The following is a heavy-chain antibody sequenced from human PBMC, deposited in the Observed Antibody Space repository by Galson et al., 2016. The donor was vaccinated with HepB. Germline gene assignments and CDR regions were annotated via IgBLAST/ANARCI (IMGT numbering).Heavy chain of an antibody. CDR1: GFTFSTYA. CDR3: AKDTTMVQGYYYYGMDV. V-gene: IGHV3-23*01. J-gene: IGHJ6*04. D-gene: IGHD3-10*01. CDR2: ISGSGGST. Sequence: SLRLSCAASGFTFSTYAMSWVRQAPGKGLEWVAVISGSGGSTYYADSVKGRFTIPRDNSKNTLLPQMNSLRTEDTAVYYCAKDTTMVQGYYYYGMDVWGKGTTVTVSS.